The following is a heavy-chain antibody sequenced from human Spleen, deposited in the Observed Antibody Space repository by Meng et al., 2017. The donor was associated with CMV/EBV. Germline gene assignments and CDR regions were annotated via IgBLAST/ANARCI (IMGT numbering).Heavy chain of an antibody. CDR2: INPGGGST. J-gene: IGHJ4*02. CDR1: GYTFTSYY. V-gene: IGHV1-46*01. D-gene: IGHD3-16*01. Sequence: ASVKVSCKASGYTFTSYYLHWVRQAPGQGLEWMGIINPGGGSTNYAQKFLGRVTMTRDTSTSTVYMELSSLRSEDTAVYYCARDGGDQQYYFDSWGQGTLVTVSS. CDR3: ARDGGDQQYYFDS.